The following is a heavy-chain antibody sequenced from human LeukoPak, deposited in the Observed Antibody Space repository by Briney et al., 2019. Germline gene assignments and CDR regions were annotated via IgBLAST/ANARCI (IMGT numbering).Heavy chain of an antibody. CDR3: ARGSNDDILTGYYPWYYDY. V-gene: IGHV4-39*07. D-gene: IGHD3-9*01. CDR2: INYSGST. J-gene: IGHJ4*02. Sequence: KPSETLSLTCTVSGGSISSSSYYWGWIRQPPGKGLEWIGSINYSGSTYYNPSLKSRVTISVDTSKNQFSLKLSSVTAADTAVYYCARGSNDDILTGYYPWYYDYWGQGTLVTVSS. CDR1: GGSISSSSYY.